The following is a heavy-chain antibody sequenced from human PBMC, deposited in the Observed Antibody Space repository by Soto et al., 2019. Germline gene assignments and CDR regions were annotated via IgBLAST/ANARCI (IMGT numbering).Heavy chain of an antibody. CDR2: ISAYNGNT. V-gene: IGHV1-18*01. J-gene: IGHJ5*02. Sequence: QVQLVQSGAEVKKPGASVKVSCKASGYTFTSYGISWVRQASGQGLEWMGWISAYNGNTKYAQKPQGRVTMTTDTSTSTAYMELRSLRSDDTAVDYCARDEAYKWNDGGWFDPWGQGTLVTVSS. CDR1: GYTFTSYG. CDR3: ARDEAYKWNDGGWFDP. D-gene: IGHD1-1*01.